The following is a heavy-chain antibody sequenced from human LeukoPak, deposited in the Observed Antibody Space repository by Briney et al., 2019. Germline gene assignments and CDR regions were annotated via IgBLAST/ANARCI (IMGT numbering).Heavy chain of an antibody. CDR3: ARRHSYGSNWFDP. Sequence: GGSLRLSCAASGFTFSSYGMHWVRQAPGKGLEGVAVISYDGSNKYYADSVKGRFTISRGNSKNTLYLQMNSLRAEDTAVYYCARRHSYGSNWFDPWGQGTLVTVSS. J-gene: IGHJ5*02. CDR1: GFTFSSYG. V-gene: IGHV3-30*03. D-gene: IGHD5-18*01. CDR2: ISYDGSNK.